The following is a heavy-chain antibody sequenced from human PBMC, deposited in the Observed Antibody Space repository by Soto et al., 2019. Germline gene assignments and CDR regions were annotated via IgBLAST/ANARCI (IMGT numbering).Heavy chain of an antibody. CDR1: GFTFSNYW. V-gene: IGHV3-7*01. Sequence: GGSLRLCCAASGFTFSNYWMSGVRQAPGKGLEWVANIKEDGSEKYYVDSVKGRFTISRDNAKNSLYLQMSSLRPEDTAVYYCTRGHPSIYNYWGQGTLVTVSS. J-gene: IGHJ4*02. D-gene: IGHD4-4*01. CDR2: IKEDGSEK. CDR3: TRGHPSIYNY.